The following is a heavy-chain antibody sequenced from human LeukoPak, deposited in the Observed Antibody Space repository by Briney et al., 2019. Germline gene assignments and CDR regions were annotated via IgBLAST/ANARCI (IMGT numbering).Heavy chain of an antibody. D-gene: IGHD6-13*01. CDR2: MNPNNDNT. CDR3: ARARTPLIAAAGTHYYYGMDV. Sequence: GASVKVSCKASGYSFTSYDINWGRQATGQGLEWMGWMNPNNDNTGYAQKFQGRVTMTRNTSISTAYMELSSLGSDDTAVYYCARARTPLIAAAGTHYYYGMDVWGQGTTVTVSS. V-gene: IGHV1-8*01. J-gene: IGHJ6*02. CDR1: GYSFTSYD.